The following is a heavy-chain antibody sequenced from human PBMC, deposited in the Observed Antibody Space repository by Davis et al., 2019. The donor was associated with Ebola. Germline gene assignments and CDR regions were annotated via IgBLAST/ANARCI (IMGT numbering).Heavy chain of an antibody. CDR3: ATPKGSGWAFDY. Sequence: SETLSLTCAVYGGSFSGYYWSWIRQPPGKGLEWIGEINHSGSTNYNPSLKSRVTISVDTSKNQFSLKLSSVTAADTAVYYCATPKGSGWAFDYWGQGTLVTVSS. V-gene: IGHV4-34*01. CDR1: GGSFSGYY. D-gene: IGHD6-19*01. CDR2: INHSGST. J-gene: IGHJ4*02.